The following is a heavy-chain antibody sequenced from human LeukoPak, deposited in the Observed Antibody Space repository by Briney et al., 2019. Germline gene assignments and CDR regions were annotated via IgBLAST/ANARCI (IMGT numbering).Heavy chain of an antibody. D-gene: IGHD3-10*01. J-gene: IGHJ4*02. CDR1: GFNFSSHS. CDR3: AQNPKLLWFGELSLSGY. Sequence: GSLRLSCAASGFNFSSHSMNWVRQSPGKGLEWVSYISSSSSIIYYTDSVKGRFTISRDNAKNSLYLQMNSLRAEDTAVYYCAQNPKLLWFGELSLSGYWGQGTLVTVSS. CDR2: ISSSSSII. V-gene: IGHV3-48*04.